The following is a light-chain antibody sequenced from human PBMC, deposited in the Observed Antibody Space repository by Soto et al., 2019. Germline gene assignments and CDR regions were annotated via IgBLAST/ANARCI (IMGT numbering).Light chain of an antibody. Sequence: DIQMTQSPATLSASVGDRVTITCRASQSISNWLAWYQHKPGKAPKVVIYDASSLGSGVPSRFSGSGSGTEFTLTISSLPPGDSATYFCQQYNSYSPWTFGQGPKVEIK. J-gene: IGKJ1*01. CDR3: QQYNSYSPWT. CDR1: QSISNW. V-gene: IGKV1-5*01. CDR2: DAS.